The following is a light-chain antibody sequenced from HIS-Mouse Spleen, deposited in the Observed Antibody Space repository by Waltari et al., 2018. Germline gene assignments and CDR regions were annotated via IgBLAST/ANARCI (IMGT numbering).Light chain of an antibody. CDR1: SSNIGSNT. CDR3: AAWDASLNGPV. Sequence: QSVLTQPPSASGTPGQRVTISCSGSSSNIGSNTVNWYQQLPGTAPKLLIYSNNQRPSGVPYRFSGSKSGTSASLAISGLQSEDEADYYCAAWDASLNGPVFGGGTKLTVL. CDR2: SNN. V-gene: IGLV1-44*01. J-gene: IGLJ2*01.